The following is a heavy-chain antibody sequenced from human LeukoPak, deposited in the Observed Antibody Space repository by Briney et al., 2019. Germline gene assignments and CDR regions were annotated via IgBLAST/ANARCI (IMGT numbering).Heavy chain of an antibody. J-gene: IGHJ4*02. CDR2: INTDNGNT. D-gene: IGHD2-2*01. CDR3: ATSESTVVVPAAIGY. Sequence: GASVKVSCKASGGTFSSYAISWVRQAPGQGLEWMGCINTDNGNTKYSQEFQGRVTITRDTSASTAYMELSSLRSEDTAVYYCATSESTVVVPAAIGYWGQGTLVTVSS. CDR1: GGTFSSYA. V-gene: IGHV1-3*03.